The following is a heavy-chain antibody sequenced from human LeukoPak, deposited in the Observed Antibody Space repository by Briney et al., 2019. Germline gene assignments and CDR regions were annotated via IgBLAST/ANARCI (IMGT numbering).Heavy chain of an antibody. D-gene: IGHD1-26*01. J-gene: IGHJ5*02. CDR1: GFTFNLYG. V-gene: IGHV3-23*01. CDR3: AKDRGPYLGIDNNWFDP. CDR2: ISGYGANT. Sequence: PGRSLRLSRAASGFTFNLYGMSWVRQVPGKGLEWVSGISGYGANTYYADSVKGRFTISRDNSKNTVFLQMNSLTVEDTAVYHCAKDRGPYLGIDNNWFDPWGQGTLVIVSS.